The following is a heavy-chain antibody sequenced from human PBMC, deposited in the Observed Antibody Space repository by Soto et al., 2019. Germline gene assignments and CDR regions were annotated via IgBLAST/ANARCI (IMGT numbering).Heavy chain of an antibody. V-gene: IGHV1-8*01. D-gene: IGHD3-16*01. Sequence: ASVKVSCKASGYTFTSYDINWERQATGQGLEWMGWMNPNSGNTGYAQKFQGRVTMTRNTSISTAYMELSSLRSADTAVYYCARLRPWGRAFDIWGQGTMGTV. J-gene: IGHJ3*02. CDR2: MNPNSGNT. CDR3: ARLRPWGRAFDI. CDR1: GYTFTSYD.